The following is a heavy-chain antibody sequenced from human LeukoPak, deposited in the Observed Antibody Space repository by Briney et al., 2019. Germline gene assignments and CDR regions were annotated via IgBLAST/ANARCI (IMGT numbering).Heavy chain of an antibody. CDR3: ARAPTEVGATISLDY. D-gene: IGHD1-26*01. Sequence: SETLSLTCSVYGGSSSGYYCSWIRQPPGKGREWIGEINHSGSTNYNPSLKSRVTISVDTSKSQFSLKLSSVTAADTAVYYCARAPTEVGATISLDYWGQGTLVTVSS. V-gene: IGHV4-34*01. J-gene: IGHJ4*02. CDR1: GGSSSGYY. CDR2: INHSGST.